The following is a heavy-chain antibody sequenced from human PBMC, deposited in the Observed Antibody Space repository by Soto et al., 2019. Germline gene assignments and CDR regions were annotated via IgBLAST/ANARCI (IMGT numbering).Heavy chain of an antibody. CDR3: ARVRHYDIVTTDAFDI. CDR2: IYYSGST. V-gene: IGHV4-59*01. CDR1: GGSISSYY. J-gene: IGHJ3*02. Sequence: SETLSLTCTVSGGSISSYYWSWIRQPPGMGLEWIGYIYYSGSTNYNPSLKSRVTISVDTSKNQFSLKLSSVTAADTAVYYCARVRHYDIVTTDAFDIWGQGTMVTV. D-gene: IGHD3-9*01.